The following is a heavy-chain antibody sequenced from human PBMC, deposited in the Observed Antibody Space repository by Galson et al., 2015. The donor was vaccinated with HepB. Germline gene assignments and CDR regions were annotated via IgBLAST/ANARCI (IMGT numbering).Heavy chain of an antibody. D-gene: IGHD6-13*01. CDR3: ARETLWGSSWAEYFQH. CDR1: GDSVSSNSAA. V-gene: IGHV6-1*01. Sequence: CAISGDSVSSNSAAWNWIRQSPSRGLEWLGRTYYRSKWYNDYAVSVKSRITINPDTSKNQFSLQLNSVTPEDTAVYYCARETLWGSSWAEYFQHWGQGTLVTVSS. J-gene: IGHJ1*01. CDR2: TYYRSKWYN.